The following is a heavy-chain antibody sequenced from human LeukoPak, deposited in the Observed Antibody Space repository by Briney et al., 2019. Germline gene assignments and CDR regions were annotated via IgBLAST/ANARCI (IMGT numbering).Heavy chain of an antibody. Sequence: GGSLRLSCAASGFTFSSYWMSWVRQAPGKGLEWVANIKQDGSGKYYVDSVKGRFTISRDNAKNSLYLQMNSLRAEDTAVYYCARYDDFSPMDVWGQGTTVTVSS. V-gene: IGHV3-7*01. J-gene: IGHJ6*02. CDR3: ARYDDFSPMDV. CDR1: GFTFSSYW. CDR2: IKQDGSGK. D-gene: IGHD3-3*01.